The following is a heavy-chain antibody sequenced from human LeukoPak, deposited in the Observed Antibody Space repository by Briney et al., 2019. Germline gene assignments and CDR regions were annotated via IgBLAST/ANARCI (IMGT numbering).Heavy chain of an antibody. CDR1: GGSISSGGYY. CDR2: IYYSGST. J-gene: IGHJ4*02. CDR3: ARVSPGIAASAYFDY. D-gene: IGHD6-13*01. V-gene: IGHV4-31*03. Sequence: SETLSLTCTASGGSISSGGYYWSWIRQHPGKGLEWIGYIYYSGSTYYNPSLKSRVTISVDTSKNQFSLKLSSVTAADTAVYYCARVSPGIAASAYFDYWGQGTLVTVSS.